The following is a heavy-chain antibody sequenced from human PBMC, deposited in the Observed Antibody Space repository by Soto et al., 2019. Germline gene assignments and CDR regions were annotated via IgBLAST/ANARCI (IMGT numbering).Heavy chain of an antibody. CDR2: IYYSGST. CDR3: ARQVFDWLFHVDY. J-gene: IGHJ4*02. Sequence: SETLSLTCTVSGGSISSSRYYWGWIRQPPGKGLEWIGSIYYSGSTYYNPSLKSRVTISVDTSKSQFSLKLSSVTAADTAVYYCARQVFDWLFHVDYWGQGTLVTVSS. CDR1: GGSISSSRYY. V-gene: IGHV4-39*01. D-gene: IGHD3-9*01.